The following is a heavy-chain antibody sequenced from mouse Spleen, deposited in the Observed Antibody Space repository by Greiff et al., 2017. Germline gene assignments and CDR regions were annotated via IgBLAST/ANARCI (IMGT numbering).Heavy chain of an antibody. J-gene: IGHJ1*01. CDR3: ACSSSPVWVYFDV. CDR2: IDPANGNT. D-gene: IGHD1-1*01. V-gene: IGHV14-3*01. CDR1: GFNIKNTY. Sequence: VQLKQSVAEPVRPGASVKLSCTASGFNIKNTYMHWVKQRPEQGLEWIGRIDPANGNTKYAPKFQGKATITADTSSNTAYLPLSSLTSEDTAIYFCACSSSPVWVYFDVWGAGTTVTGSS.